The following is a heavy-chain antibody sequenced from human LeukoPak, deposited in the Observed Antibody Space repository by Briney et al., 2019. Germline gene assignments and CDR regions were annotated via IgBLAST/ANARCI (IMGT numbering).Heavy chain of an antibody. CDR3: ARAGDDGYNTILDY. Sequence: GGSLRLSCAASGFTFSSYSMNWVRQAPGKGLEWVSSISSGSRYIYYADSVKGRFAISRDNAKNSLYLQMNSLRAEDTAVYYCARAGDDGYNTILDYWGQGALVTVSS. CDR2: ISSGSRYI. CDR1: GFTFSSYS. D-gene: IGHD5-24*01. V-gene: IGHV3-21*01. J-gene: IGHJ4*02.